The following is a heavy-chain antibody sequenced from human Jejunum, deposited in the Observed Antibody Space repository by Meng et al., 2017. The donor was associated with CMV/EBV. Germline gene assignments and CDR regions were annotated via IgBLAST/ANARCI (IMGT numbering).Heavy chain of an antibody. Sequence: VRVGQAGVEVKKPGAYAKVSWQASGSSFSDDFRHWGQQAPERGPEWMGWIHSYGGDTRDAQKFQGRVTMSRDSSSNTVYLELSSLKPDATAVYYCGRPRWDWAPGYWGQGTLVTVSS. D-gene: IGHD4-23*01. CDR3: GRPRWDWAPGY. CDR2: IHSYGGDT. J-gene: IGHJ4*02. CDR1: GSSFSDDF. V-gene: IGHV1-2*02.